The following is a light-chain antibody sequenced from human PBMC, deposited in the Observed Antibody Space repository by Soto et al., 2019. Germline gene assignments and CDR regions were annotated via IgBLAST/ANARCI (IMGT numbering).Light chain of an antibody. CDR1: QSVTSNY. J-gene: IGKJ2*01. CDR3: QQYGDSPPYT. V-gene: IGKV3-20*01. Sequence: EIVLTQSPGTLSLSPGDRATLSCRASQSVTSNYLAWYQQKPGQAPRLLVYDASIRATGIPDRFSGSGSRTGFTLTISRLEPEDFAVYYCQQYGDSPPYTFGQGTKLEIK. CDR2: DAS.